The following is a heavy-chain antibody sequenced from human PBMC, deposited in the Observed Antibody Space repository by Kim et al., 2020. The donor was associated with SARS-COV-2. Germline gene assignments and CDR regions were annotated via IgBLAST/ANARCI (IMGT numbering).Heavy chain of an antibody. J-gene: IGHJ3*02. CDR2: ISSSSSTI. CDR3: ARGHYAYFSYCSGGSCYSDAFDI. V-gene: IGHV3-48*02. CDR1: GFTFSSYS. Sequence: GGSLRLSCAASGFTFSSYSMNWVRQAPGKGLEWVSYISSSSSTIYYADSVKGRFTISRDNAKNSLYLQMNSLRDEDTAVYYCARGHYAYFSYCSGGSCYSDAFDIWGQGTMVTVSS. D-gene: IGHD2-15*01.